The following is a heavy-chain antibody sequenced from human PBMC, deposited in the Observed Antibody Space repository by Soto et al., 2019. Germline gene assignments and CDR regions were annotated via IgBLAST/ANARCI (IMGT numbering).Heavy chain of an antibody. Sequence: QVQLVQSGAEVKKPGASVKVSCKASGYTFTTYYMHWVRQAPGQGLEWMGIIDPSGGSTTDAQKCQGRVTMTRYTARSTVYMELMSLRSEDTAVYYSARDRVDCSVGGCWRSVEHTWCQGTLVTVSS. CDR2: IDPSGGST. D-gene: IGHD2-15*01. V-gene: IGHV1-46*01. CDR3: ARDRVDCSVGGCWRSVEHT. J-gene: IGHJ5*02. CDR1: GYTFTTYY.